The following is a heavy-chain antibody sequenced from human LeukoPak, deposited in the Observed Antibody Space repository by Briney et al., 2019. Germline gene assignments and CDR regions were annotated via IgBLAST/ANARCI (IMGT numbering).Heavy chain of an antibody. CDR3: AKGRLRLGLPGFDY. J-gene: IGHJ4*02. CDR1: GYTFTSYG. V-gene: IGHV1-18*01. Sequence: GASVKVSCKASGYTFTSYGISWVRQAPGQGLEWMGWISAYNGNTNYAQKLQGRVTMTTDTSTSTAYMELRSLRSDDTAAYYCAKGRLRLGLPGFDYWGQGTLVTVSS. CDR2: ISAYNGNT. D-gene: IGHD3-16*01.